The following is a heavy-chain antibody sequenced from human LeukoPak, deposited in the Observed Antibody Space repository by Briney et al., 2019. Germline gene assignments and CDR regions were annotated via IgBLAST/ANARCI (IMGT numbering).Heavy chain of an antibody. J-gene: IGHJ3*02. CDR1: GFTFSTFA. CDR3: TRESVHYDFPDAFDI. V-gene: IGHV3-23*01. CDR2: ISGSGDTT. D-gene: IGHD3-3*01. Sequence: GGSLRLSCAASGFTFSTFAMTWVRQAPGKGLEWVSAISGSGDTTYYADSVKGRFTLSRDNAKNTLYLQMNSLRAEDTAVYYCTRESVHYDFPDAFDIWGQGTMVTVSS.